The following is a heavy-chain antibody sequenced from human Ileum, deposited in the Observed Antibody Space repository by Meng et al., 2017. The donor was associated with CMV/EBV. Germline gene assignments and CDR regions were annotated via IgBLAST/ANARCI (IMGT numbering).Heavy chain of an antibody. D-gene: IGHD3-3*01. V-gene: IGHV3-23*01. J-gene: IGHJ4*02. Sequence: CAASGFTFSSYAMSWVRQAPGKGLEWVSAISGSGGTTYYADSVKGRFIISRDNSRNTLFLQMNSLTAEDTAVYYCARDFWSGYFGDYWGQGMLVTVSS. CDR2: ISGSGGTT. CDR1: GFTFSSYA. CDR3: ARDFWSGYFGDY.